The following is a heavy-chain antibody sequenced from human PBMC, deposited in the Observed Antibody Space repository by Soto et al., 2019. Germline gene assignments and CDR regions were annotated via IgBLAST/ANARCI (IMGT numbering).Heavy chain of an antibody. CDR2: TNPSGGST. Sequence: GASVEVSCQASGYTFTRYHMHWVGQAPGQRLEWMGITNPSGGSTSYAQKFQGRVTMTRDTSTSTVYMELSSLRSEDTAVYYCAREGAARPDYYYYYGMDVWGQGTTVTVSS. V-gene: IGHV1-46*01. D-gene: IGHD6-6*01. CDR3: AREGAARPDYYYYYGMDV. CDR1: GYTFTRYH. J-gene: IGHJ6*02.